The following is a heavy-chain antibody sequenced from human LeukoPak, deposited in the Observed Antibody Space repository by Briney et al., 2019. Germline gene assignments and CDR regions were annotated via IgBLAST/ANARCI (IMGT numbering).Heavy chain of an antibody. J-gene: IGHJ4*02. Sequence: GGSLRLSCAASGLIVSSSYMSWVRQAPGKGLEWVANIKQDGSEKYYVDSLKGRFTISRDNAKNSLYLQMNSLRAEDTAVYYCARGGSSGWYGVRWGQGTLVTVSS. CDR1: GLIVSSSY. CDR2: IKQDGSEK. V-gene: IGHV3-7*05. D-gene: IGHD6-19*01. CDR3: ARGGSSGWYGVR.